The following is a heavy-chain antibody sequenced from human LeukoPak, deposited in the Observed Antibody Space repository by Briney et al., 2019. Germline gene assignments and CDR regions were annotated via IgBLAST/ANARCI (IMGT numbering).Heavy chain of an antibody. Sequence: SETLSLTCAVYGGSFSGYYWSWIRQPPGKGLEWIGSIYYSGSTYYNPSLKSRVTISVDTSKNQFSLKLSSVTAADTAVYYCARESATIYTVDAFDIWGQGTMVTVSS. CDR2: IYYSGST. D-gene: IGHD5-24*01. CDR3: ARESATIYTVDAFDI. V-gene: IGHV4-34*01. J-gene: IGHJ3*02. CDR1: GGSFSGYY.